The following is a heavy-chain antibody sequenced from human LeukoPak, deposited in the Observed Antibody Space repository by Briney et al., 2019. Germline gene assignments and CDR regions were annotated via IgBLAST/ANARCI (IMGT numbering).Heavy chain of an antibody. V-gene: IGHV1-2*02. CDR3: ARDEAVAGESWFDP. CDR2: INPNSGGT. J-gene: IGHJ5*02. Sequence: ASVKVSCKASGYTFTGYYMHWVRQAPGQGLEWMGWINPNSGGTNYAQKFQGRVTMTRDTSISTAYMELSRLRSDDTAVYYCARDEAVAGESWFDPWGQGTLVTVSS. D-gene: IGHD6-19*01. CDR1: GYTFTGYY.